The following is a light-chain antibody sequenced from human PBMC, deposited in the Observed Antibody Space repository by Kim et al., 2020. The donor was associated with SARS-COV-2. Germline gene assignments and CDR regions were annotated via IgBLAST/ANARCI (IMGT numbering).Light chain of an antibody. CDR2: AAS. CDR3: QKYNSAPNT. Sequence: CASVGDRVTIPCRASQGISNYLAWYQQKPGKVPKLLIYAASALQSGVPSRFSGSGSGKDFTLTISSLQPEDVATYYCQKYNSAPNTFGQGTKLEI. CDR1: QGISNY. V-gene: IGKV1-27*01. J-gene: IGKJ2*01.